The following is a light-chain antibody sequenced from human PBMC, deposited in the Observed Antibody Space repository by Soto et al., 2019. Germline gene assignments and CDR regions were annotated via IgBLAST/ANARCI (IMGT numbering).Light chain of an antibody. Sequence: DIQMTQSPSTLSASVGDRVTITCRASQSIDINLAWYQQKPGKAPNLLIYKSSSLESGVPSRFSGSGSGTEFNLTISSLQPEDFATYYCQQYQHKSYQYTFGQGTKLEIK. J-gene: IGKJ2*01. V-gene: IGKV1-5*03. CDR3: QQYQHKSYQYT. CDR2: KSS. CDR1: QSIDIN.